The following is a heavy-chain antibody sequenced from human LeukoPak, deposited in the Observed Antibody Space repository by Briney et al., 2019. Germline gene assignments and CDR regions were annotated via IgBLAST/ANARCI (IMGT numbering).Heavy chain of an antibody. CDR3: VRVALYYYGSESYYFFEH. D-gene: IGHD3-10*01. CDR1: GLTLRDYG. Sequence: GGSLRLSCAASGLTLRDYGMHWVRQAPGKGLEYVSAIDSKEGSTYYANSVKGRFTISRDNSKNTLYLQMNTLRVEDTAIYYCVRVALYYYGSESYYFFEHWGQGTPVTASS. CDR2: IDSKEGST. J-gene: IGHJ4*02. V-gene: IGHV3-64*01.